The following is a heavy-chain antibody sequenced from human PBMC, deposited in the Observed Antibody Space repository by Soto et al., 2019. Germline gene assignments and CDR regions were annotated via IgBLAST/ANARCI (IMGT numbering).Heavy chain of an antibody. CDR2: ITASSTTT. Sequence: GGSLRLSCAASGFPRSPYNMNWVRQAPGKGLEWLSYITASSTTTYYADSVKGRFTISRDNAKNSLSLQMDSLRDDDTAVYYCVRAACRDCYGYGYWGQGTLVTVSS. V-gene: IGHV3-48*02. CDR3: VRAACRDCYGYGY. CDR1: GFPRSPYN. J-gene: IGHJ4*02. D-gene: IGHD5-18*01.